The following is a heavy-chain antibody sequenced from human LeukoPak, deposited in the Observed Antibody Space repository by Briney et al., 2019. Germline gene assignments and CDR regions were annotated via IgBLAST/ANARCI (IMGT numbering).Heavy chain of an antibody. D-gene: IGHD4-23*01. Sequence: SETLSVTCTVSGGSIISSSYYWGWIRRPPGKGLEWIGSIYYSGSTYYNPSLKSRVTISVDTSKNQFSLKLSSVTAADTAVYYCARTTTVVTRHFDYWGQGTLVTVSS. CDR3: ARTTTVVTRHFDY. J-gene: IGHJ4*02. V-gene: IGHV4-39*07. CDR1: GGSIISSSYY. CDR2: IYYSGST.